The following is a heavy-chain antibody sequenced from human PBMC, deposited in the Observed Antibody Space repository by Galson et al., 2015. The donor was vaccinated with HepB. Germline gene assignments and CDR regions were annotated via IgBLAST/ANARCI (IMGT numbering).Heavy chain of an antibody. CDR1: GFTFSRTA. V-gene: IGHV3-23*01. Sequence: SLRLSCAASGFTFSRTAMSWVRQAPGKGLEWVSTISGGGGSIYYADSVKGRFTISRDNSKDTLSLHMNSLRAEDTAVYYCAKDYTVPGVAFYYGMDVWDLGTTVTVSS. CDR2: ISGGGGSI. J-gene: IGHJ6*02. CDR3: AKDYTVPGVAFYYGMDV. D-gene: IGHD2-2*01.